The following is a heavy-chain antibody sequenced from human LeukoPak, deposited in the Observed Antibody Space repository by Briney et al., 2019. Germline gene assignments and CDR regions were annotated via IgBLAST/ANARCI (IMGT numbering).Heavy chain of an antibody. CDR1: GGSFSGYY. J-gene: IGHJ6*03. D-gene: IGHD5-24*01. CDR2: INHSGST. Sequence: SETLSLTCAVYGGSFSGYYWSWIRQPPGKGLEWIGEINHSGSTNYNPSLKSRVTISVDTSKNQFSLKLSSVTAADTAVYYCARGLREMATLRPPYYMDVWGKGTTVAVSS. CDR3: ARGLREMATLRPPYYMDV. V-gene: IGHV4-34*01.